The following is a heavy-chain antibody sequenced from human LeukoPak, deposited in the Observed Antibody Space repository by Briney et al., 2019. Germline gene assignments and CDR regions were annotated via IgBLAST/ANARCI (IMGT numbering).Heavy chain of an antibody. V-gene: IGHV1-69*13. CDR3: ARDSGMAVAGTPTGTDYFDY. Sequence: GASVKVSCKASGGTFSSYAISWVRQAPGQGLEWMGGIIPIFGTANYAQKFQGRVTITADGSTSTAYMELSSLRSEDTAVYYCARDSGMAVAGTPTGTDYFDYWGQGTLVTVSS. CDR2: IIPIFGTA. D-gene: IGHD6-19*01. J-gene: IGHJ4*02. CDR1: GGTFSSYA.